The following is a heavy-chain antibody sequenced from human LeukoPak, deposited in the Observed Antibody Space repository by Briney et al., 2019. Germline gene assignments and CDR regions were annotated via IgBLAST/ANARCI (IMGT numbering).Heavy chain of an antibody. V-gene: IGHV3-15*05. CDR2: IKSKTDDSTT. CDR1: GFTFSNAW. D-gene: IGHD2-2*01. Sequence: PGGSLRLSCAASGFTFSNAWMTWVRQIPGKGREWVGRIKSKTDDSTTDYAAPVKGIFTISRHYSKNMLYLQMNSLKVEDTAVYYCTADPPGMSTSTGIDHWGQGTLVTVSS. J-gene: IGHJ4*02. CDR3: TADPPGMSTSTGIDH.